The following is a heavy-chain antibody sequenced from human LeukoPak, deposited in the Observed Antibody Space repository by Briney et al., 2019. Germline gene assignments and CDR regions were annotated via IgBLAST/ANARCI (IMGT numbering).Heavy chain of an antibody. V-gene: IGHV3-48*04. CDR2: ISSRSSTI. Sequence: GGSLRLSCAASGFTSSSFSMNWVRQAPGKGLEWVSFISSRSSTIDYADSVKGRFTISRDNAKNSLYLQMNSLRVEDTAVYYCARSLGDSSGYRLDYWGQGTLVTVSS. J-gene: IGHJ4*02. CDR3: ARSLGDSSGYRLDY. CDR1: GFTSSSFS. D-gene: IGHD3-22*01.